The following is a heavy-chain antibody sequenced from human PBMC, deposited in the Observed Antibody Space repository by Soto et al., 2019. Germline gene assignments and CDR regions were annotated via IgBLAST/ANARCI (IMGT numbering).Heavy chain of an antibody. D-gene: IGHD1-7*01. CDR3: VRDGVSSTEYTWNYGTYFDY. CDR1: GGSISSSSYY. J-gene: IGHJ4*02. Sequence: SETLSLTCTVSGGSISSSSYYWGWIRQPPGKGLEWIGNIYYSGSTYYNPSLKSRVTISVDTSKNQFSLKLSSVTAADTAVYYCVRDGVSSTEYTWNYGTYFDYWGQGALVTVSS. V-gene: IGHV4-39*02. CDR2: IYYSGST.